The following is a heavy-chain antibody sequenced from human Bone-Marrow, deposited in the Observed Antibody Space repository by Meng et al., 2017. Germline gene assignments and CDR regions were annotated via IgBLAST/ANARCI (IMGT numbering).Heavy chain of an antibody. CDR3: ARGRDGYNYYFDY. J-gene: IGHJ4*02. CDR1: GYSISSGYY. Sequence: SQTLSLTCAVSGYSISSGYYWGWIRQPPGKGLEWIGYIYYSGSTNYNPSLKSRVTISVDTPKNKFSLKLSSVTAADTAVYYCARGRDGYNYYFDYWGQGTLVTVSS. D-gene: IGHD5-24*01. V-gene: IGHV4-61*01. CDR2: IYYSGST.